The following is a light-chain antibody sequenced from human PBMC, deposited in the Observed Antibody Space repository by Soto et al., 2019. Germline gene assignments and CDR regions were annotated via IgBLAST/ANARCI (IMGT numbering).Light chain of an antibody. CDR3: CSYAGSSTYV. Sequence: QSALTQPASVSGSPGQSITISCTGTSSDVGSYNLVSGYQQHPGKAPKLMIYEGSKRPSGVSNRFSGSKSGNTASLTISGLQAADEADYYCCSYAGSSTYVFGTGTKVTVL. CDR1: SSDVGSYNL. CDR2: EGS. J-gene: IGLJ1*01. V-gene: IGLV2-23*01.